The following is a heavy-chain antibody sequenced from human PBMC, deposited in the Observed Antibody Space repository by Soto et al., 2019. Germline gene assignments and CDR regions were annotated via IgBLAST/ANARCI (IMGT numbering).Heavy chain of an antibody. CDR2: IFCSGST. CDR3: ARPGGQSYYYAIDS. D-gene: IGHD3-10*01. V-gene: IGHV4-31*03. Sequence: PSETLSLTCTVSGGSISSSSYYWGWIRQPPGKGLEWIGYIFCSGSTYYNPSLKSRVTISVDTSKNQFSLKLSSVTAADTAVYYCARPGGQSYYYAIDSWGQGTLVTVSS. CDR1: GGSISSSSYY. J-gene: IGHJ4*02.